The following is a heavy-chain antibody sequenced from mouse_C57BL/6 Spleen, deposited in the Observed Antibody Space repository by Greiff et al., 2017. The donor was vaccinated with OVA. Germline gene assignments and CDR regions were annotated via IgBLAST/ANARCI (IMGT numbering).Heavy chain of an antibody. Sequence: EVKLMESGGGLVKPGGSLKLSCAASGFTFSSYAMSWVRQTPEKRLEWVATISDGGSYTYYPDNVKGRFTISRDNAKNNLYLQMSHLKSEDTAMYYCARDKTIVTTGFAYWGQGTLVTVSA. V-gene: IGHV5-4*01. J-gene: IGHJ3*01. CDR1: GFTFSSYA. D-gene: IGHD2-5*01. CDR3: ARDKTIVTTGFAY. CDR2: ISDGGSYT.